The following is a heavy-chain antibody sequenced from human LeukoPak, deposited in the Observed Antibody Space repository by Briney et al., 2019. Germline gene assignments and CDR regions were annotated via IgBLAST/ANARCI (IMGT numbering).Heavy chain of an antibody. Sequence: GGSLRLSCAASGFTFSSCGFNWVRQAPGKGLEWVSSVGPTGTDRYYADSVRGRFTISRDNAKNSMYLQMDSLRDEDTAVYYCATETIGRHYDYWGQGTLLTVSS. CDR3: ATETIGRHYDY. V-gene: IGHV3-21*01. CDR2: VGPTGTDR. D-gene: IGHD1-14*01. CDR1: GFTFSSCG. J-gene: IGHJ4*02.